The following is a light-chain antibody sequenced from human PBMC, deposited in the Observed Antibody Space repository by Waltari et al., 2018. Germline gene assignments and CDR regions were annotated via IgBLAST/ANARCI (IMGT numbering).Light chain of an antibody. V-gene: IGLV3-1*01. CDR3: QAWDSSTAHVV. CDR2: KVG. CDR1: KLGDKY. J-gene: IGLJ2*01. Sequence: SYELTQPPSVSVSPGQTASITCSGDKLGDKYACWYQQKPGQSPGLGISKVGKWPQGIPEGFSGSNSGNTATLTISGTQAMDEADYYCQAWDSSTAHVVFGGGTKLTVL.